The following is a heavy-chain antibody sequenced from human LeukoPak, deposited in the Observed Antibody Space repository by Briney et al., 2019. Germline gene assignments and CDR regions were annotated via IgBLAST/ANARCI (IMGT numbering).Heavy chain of an antibody. V-gene: IGHV3-48*03. CDR1: GFTFSSFE. J-gene: IGHJ4*02. CDR3: ARVSRATALTPPELDY. Sequence: GWSLRLSCAASGFTFSSFEMNWVRQAPGKGLEWVSYISGGGETVYYTDSVKGRFIISRDNAKNSLYLQMNSLRAEDTALYYCARVSRATALTPPELDYWGQGTLVTVSS. D-gene: IGHD4-23*01. CDR2: ISGGGETV.